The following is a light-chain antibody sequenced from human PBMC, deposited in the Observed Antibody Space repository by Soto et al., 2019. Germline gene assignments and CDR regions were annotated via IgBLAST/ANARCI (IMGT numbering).Light chain of an antibody. CDR1: SSDVGNYNL. V-gene: IGLV2-23*02. CDR2: EVN. CDR3: SSDVSSPTSYV. Sequence: QSALTQPASVSGSPGQSVTISCTGSSSDVGNYNLVSWYQHHPGKAPKLLIFEVNKRPSGLSSRFSGSKSGNTASLTISGLQADDEADYYCSSDVSSPTSYVFGTGTKLTVL. J-gene: IGLJ1*01.